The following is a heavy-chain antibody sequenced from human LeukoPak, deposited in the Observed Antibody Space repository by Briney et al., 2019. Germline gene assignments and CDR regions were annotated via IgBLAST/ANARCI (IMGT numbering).Heavy chain of an antibody. V-gene: IGHV6-1*01. J-gene: IGHJ5*02. CDR2: TYYRSKWYN. Sequence: SQTLSLTCAISGDSVSSNSAAWNWIRQSPSRGLEWLGRTYYRSKWYNDYAVSVKSRITINPDTSKNQFSLQLNSVTPEDTAVYYCAREYWNSRIGRNWFDPWGQGTLVTVSS. CDR1: GDSVSSNSAA. CDR3: AREYWNSRIGRNWFDP. D-gene: IGHD1-7*01.